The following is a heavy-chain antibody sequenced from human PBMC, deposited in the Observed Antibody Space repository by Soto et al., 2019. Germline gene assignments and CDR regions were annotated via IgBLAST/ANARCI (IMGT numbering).Heavy chain of an antibody. J-gene: IGHJ4*02. Sequence: QVQLQETGPGLVKPSQTLSLTCTVSGGSISSGGYYWSWIRQHPGKGLEWIGYIYYSGRTYYNPSLKSRVTVSVDKSKNQFSLKLSSVTAADTAVYYCARSIEDGDPIPSDYWGQGNLVTVSS. V-gene: IGHV4-31*03. D-gene: IGHD4-17*01. CDR3: ARSIEDGDPIPSDY. CDR1: GGSISSGGYY. CDR2: IYYSGRT.